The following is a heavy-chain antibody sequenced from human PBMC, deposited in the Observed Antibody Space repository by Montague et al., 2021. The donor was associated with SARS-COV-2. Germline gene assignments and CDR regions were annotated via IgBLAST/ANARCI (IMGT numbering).Heavy chain of an antibody. D-gene: IGHD3-3*01. CDR2: IYWDDDK. Sequence: PALVKPTQTLTLTCTFSGFSLSTSGVGVGWIRQPPGKALEWLALIYWDDDKRYSPSLKSRLTITKDTSKNQVVLTMTNMDPVDTATYHCAHRVADFWASAFDIWGQGTMVTVSS. CDR3: AHRVADFWASAFDI. V-gene: IGHV2-5*02. J-gene: IGHJ3*02. CDR1: GFSLSTSGVG.